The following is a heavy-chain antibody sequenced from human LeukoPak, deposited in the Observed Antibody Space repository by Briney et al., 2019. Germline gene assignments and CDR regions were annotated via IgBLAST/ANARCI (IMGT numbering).Heavy chain of an antibody. CDR1: GFTFISYE. CDR3: AELGITMIGGV. V-gene: IGHV3-48*03. J-gene: IGHJ6*04. D-gene: IGHD3-10*02. Sequence: GRSLRLSCAASGFTFISYEMNWVRQAPGKGLEWVSYISSSGSTIYYADSVKGRFTISRDNAKNSLYLQMNSLRAEDTAVYYCAELGITMIGGVWGKGTTVTISS. CDR2: ISSSGSTI.